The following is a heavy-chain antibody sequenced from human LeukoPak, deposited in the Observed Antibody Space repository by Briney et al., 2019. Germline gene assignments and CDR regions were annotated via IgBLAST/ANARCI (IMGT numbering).Heavy chain of an antibody. CDR2: MNPNSGNT. V-gene: IGHV1-8*02. CDR3: STDMITFGGVIPFDP. J-gene: IGHJ5*02. D-gene: IGHD3-16*02. CDR1: GYTFTSYG. Sequence: ASVKVSCKASGYTFTSYGINWVRQATGQGLEWMGWMNPNSGNTGYAQKFQGRVTMTRNTSISTAYMELSSLRSEDTAVYYCSTDMITFGGVIPFDPWGQGTLVTVSS.